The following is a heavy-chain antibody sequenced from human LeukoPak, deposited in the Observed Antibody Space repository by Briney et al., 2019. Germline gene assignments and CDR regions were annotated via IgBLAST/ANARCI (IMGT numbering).Heavy chain of an antibody. V-gene: IGHV3-30-3*01. CDR1: GFTFSSIA. D-gene: IGHD3-9*01. CDR2: ISYDGSTT. J-gene: IGHJ4*02. CDR3: ARDLVLRYFEAVGRQDY. Sequence: PGKSLRLSCAASGFTFSSIAMHWVRQAPGKGLEWVAVISYDGSTTYYADSVKGRFTISRDNAKNSLYLQMNSLRAEDTAVYYCARDLVLRYFEAVGRQDYWGQGTLVTVSS.